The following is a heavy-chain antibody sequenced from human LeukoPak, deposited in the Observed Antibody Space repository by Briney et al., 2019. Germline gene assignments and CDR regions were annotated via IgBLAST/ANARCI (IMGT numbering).Heavy chain of an antibody. J-gene: IGHJ5*02. CDR1: GFTFSNYA. V-gene: IGHV3-23*01. Sequence: PGGSLRLSCAAPGFTFSNYAMTWVGQAPGKGLEWVAFISQSGGRRTDYADSVRGRFTISRDNSKNTLYLQMNSLRAEDTAVYHCARDLGCSTSSCRYNWFDPWGQGTLVTVSS. CDR2: ISQSGGRRT. D-gene: IGHD2-2*01. CDR3: ARDLGCSTSSCRYNWFDP.